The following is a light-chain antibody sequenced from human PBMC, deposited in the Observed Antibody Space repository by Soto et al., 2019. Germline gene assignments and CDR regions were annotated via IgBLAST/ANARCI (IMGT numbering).Light chain of an antibody. J-gene: IGKJ1*01. CDR3: QQYGRSPWT. CDR1: QSVSSSY. CDR2: GAS. Sequence: EILLTQSPATQSLSPRQRATLSCRPSQSVSSSYFAWYQQKPGQAPRLLIYGASSRANGIPDRFSGSGSGTDFTLAIGRLEPEDFAVYYCQQYGRSPWTFGQGTKVDIK. V-gene: IGKV3-20*01.